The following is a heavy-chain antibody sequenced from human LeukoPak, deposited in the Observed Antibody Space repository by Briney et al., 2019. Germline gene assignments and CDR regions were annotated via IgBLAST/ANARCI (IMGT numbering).Heavy chain of an antibody. D-gene: IGHD6-13*01. CDR1: GYTFTGYY. V-gene: IGHV1-2*02. CDR2: INPNSGGT. Sequence: ASVKVSCKASGYTFTGYYIHWVRQAPGQGLEWMGWINPNSGGTNYAQKFQGRVTMTRDTSISTAYMELSRLRSDDTAVYYCARGIRTLSSSWYSVGWYFDLWGRGTLVTVSS. J-gene: IGHJ2*01. CDR3: ARGIRTLSSSWYSVGWYFDL.